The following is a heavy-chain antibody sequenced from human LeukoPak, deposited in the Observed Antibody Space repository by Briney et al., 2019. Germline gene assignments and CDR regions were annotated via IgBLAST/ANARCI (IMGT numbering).Heavy chain of an antibody. CDR2: MYSYRSA. J-gene: IGHJ4*02. CDR3: ARKVGMSFDN. V-gene: IGHV4-59*08. Sequence: SDTLSLTCTVSGDSISSFHWRWIRQPPGKELEWIGFMYSYRSANYNPSLKSRVTISIDTSKNQSSLKVNSVTAADTAVYYCARKVGMSFDNWGQGSPVTVSS. D-gene: IGHD1-26*01. CDR1: GDSISSFH.